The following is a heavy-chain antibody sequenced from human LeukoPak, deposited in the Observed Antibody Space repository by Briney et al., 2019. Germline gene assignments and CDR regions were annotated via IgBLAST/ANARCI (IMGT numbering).Heavy chain of an antibody. D-gene: IGHD6-6*01. V-gene: IGHV4-34*01. CDR1: GGSFSGYY. CDR3: ARGRIAARPYYYYYYMDV. Sequence: SETLSLTCAVYGGSFSGYYWSWIRQPPGKGREWIGEINHSGSTNYNPSLKSRVTISVDTSKNQFSLKLSSVTAADTAVYYCARGRIAARPYYYYYYMDVWGKGTTVTVSS. J-gene: IGHJ6*03. CDR2: INHSGST.